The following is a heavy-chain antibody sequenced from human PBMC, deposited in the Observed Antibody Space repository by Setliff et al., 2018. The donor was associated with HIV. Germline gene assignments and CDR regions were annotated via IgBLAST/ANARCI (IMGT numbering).Heavy chain of an antibody. Sequence: SETLSLTCSVSGGPISSSSYYWGWIRQPPGKGLEWIGNIYSSGNTYYNPPLKSRLTLSVDTSKNQLSLKSEDMAVYYCARGATYYNFWTAPPPIDYWGQGTPVTVSS. D-gene: IGHD3-3*01. CDR1: GGPISSSSYY. CDR3: ARGATYYNFWTAPPPIDY. CDR2: IYSSGNT. J-gene: IGHJ4*02. V-gene: IGHV4-39*01.